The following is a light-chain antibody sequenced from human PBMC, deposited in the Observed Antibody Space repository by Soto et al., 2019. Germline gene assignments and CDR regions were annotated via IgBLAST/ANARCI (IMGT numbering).Light chain of an antibody. CDR3: SSYAGSSNV. CDR1: SSDVGGYNY. CDR2: EVN. V-gene: IGLV2-8*01. Sequence: QSVLTQPPSASGSPGQSVAISCTGTSSDVGGYNYVSWYQQHPGKAPKLMIYEVNKRPSGVPDRFSGSKSGNTASLTVSGLQAEDEADYHCSSYAGSSNVFGTGTKVPVL. J-gene: IGLJ1*01.